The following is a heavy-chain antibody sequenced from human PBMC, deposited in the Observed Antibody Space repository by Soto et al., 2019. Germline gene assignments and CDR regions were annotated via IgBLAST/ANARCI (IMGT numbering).Heavy chain of an antibody. V-gene: IGHV3-72*01. CDR1: GFTFSDHY. CDR2: SRNKANSYST. J-gene: IGHJ4*02. CDR3: ARFSGSYPRGLDY. D-gene: IGHD1-26*01. Sequence: EVQLVESGGGLVQPGGSLRLSCAASGFTFSDHYMDWVRQAPGKGLEWVGRSRNKANSYSTEYAASVKGRFTISRDESKNSLYLQMNSLKTEETAVYYCARFSGSYPRGLDYWGQGTLVTVSS.